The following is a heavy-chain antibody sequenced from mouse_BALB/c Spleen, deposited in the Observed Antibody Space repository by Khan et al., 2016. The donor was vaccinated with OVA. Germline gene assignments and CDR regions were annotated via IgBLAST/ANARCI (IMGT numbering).Heavy chain of an antibody. Sequence: QIQLVQSGPELKKPGETVKISCKASGYTFTKFGMNWVKQAPGKGLEWMGWINTYTGEPTYADDFKGRFAFSMETSASTAYLQINNLKDEDTATFFCAIPPYFSYTMADWGQGTSVTVSS. CDR1: GYTFTKFG. D-gene: IGHD2-10*01. CDR3: AIPPYFSYTMAD. V-gene: IGHV9-3-1*01. CDR2: INTYTGEP. J-gene: IGHJ4*01.